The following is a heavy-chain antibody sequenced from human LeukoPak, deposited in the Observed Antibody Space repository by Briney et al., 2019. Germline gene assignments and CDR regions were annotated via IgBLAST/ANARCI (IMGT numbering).Heavy chain of an antibody. Sequence: SETLSLTCTVSGGSISSYYWSWIRQPPGKGLEWIGYIYYSGYTNYNPSLKSRVTISVDTSKNQSSLKLSSVTAADTAVYYCARTTMVRGTYYMDVWGKGTTVTISS. J-gene: IGHJ6*03. V-gene: IGHV4-59*01. CDR1: GGSISSYY. CDR3: ARTTMVRGTYYMDV. D-gene: IGHD3-10*01. CDR2: IYYSGYT.